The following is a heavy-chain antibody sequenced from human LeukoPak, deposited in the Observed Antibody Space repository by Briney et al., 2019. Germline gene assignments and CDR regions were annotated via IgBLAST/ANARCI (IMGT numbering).Heavy chain of an antibody. D-gene: IGHD3-3*01. CDR3: ARATIFGVVILD. J-gene: IGHJ3*01. V-gene: IGHV4-61*02. CDR1: GGSISSGSYY. Sequence: PSETLSLTCTVPGGSISSGSYYWSWIRQPAGKGWGWIGRIYTSGSTNYSPSLRSRVTISVDTSKNQFSLKLSSVAAADTAVYYCARATIFGVVILDWGQGTMVTVSS. CDR2: IYTSGST.